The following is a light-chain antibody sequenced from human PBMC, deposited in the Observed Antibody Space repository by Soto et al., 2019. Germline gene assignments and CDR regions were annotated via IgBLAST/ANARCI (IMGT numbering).Light chain of an antibody. CDR3: SSYTSSSTLL. CDR2: EVS. V-gene: IGLV2-14*01. Sequence: QSALTQPASVSGSPGQSITISCTGTSSDVGGYNYVSWYQQHPGKAPKLMIYEVSNRPSGVSNRFSGSKSGNTASLTISGLQAEDEADYYCSSYTSSSTLLFGGGTKVTV. CDR1: SSDVGGYNY. J-gene: IGLJ2*01.